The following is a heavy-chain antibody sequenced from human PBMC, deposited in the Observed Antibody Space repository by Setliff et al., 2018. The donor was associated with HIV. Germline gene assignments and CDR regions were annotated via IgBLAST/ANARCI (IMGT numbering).Heavy chain of an antibody. D-gene: IGHD3-3*01. V-gene: IGHV4-4*07. Sequence: PSETLSLTCIVSGDSISTYYWSWIRQPAGKELEWIGRIYGTGSTTYNPSLESRVTMSVDRSNNQFSLELTSVTAADTAVYYCARLNHGKFWSSDYWGQGTTFTVSS. CDR1: GDSISTYY. CDR2: IYGTGST. J-gene: IGHJ4*02. CDR3: ARLNHGKFWSSDY.